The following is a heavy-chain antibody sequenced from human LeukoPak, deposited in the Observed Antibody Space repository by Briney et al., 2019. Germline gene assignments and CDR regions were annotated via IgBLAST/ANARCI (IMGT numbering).Heavy chain of an antibody. CDR2: ISSSSSYI. Sequence: GGSLRLSCAASGFTVSSNYITWVRQAPGKGLEWVSSISSSSSYIYYADSVKGRFTISRDNAKNSLYLQMNSLRAEDTAVYYCARGPAAGYYFDYWGQGTLVTVSS. J-gene: IGHJ4*02. CDR1: GFTVSSNY. V-gene: IGHV3-21*01. D-gene: IGHD6-13*01. CDR3: ARGPAAGYYFDY.